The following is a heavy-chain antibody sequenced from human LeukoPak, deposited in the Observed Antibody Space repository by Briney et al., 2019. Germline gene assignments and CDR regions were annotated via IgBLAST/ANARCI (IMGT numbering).Heavy chain of an antibody. V-gene: IGHV4-34*01. CDR3: ARAQKAYYYDSSGAYYFDY. J-gene: IGHJ4*02. D-gene: IGHD3-22*01. CDR1: GGSFSGYY. Sequence: SETLSLTCAVYGGSFSGYYWSWIRQPPGKGLEWIGEINHSGSTNYNPSLKSRVTISVDTSKNQFSLKLSSVTAADTAVYYCARAQKAYYYDSSGAYYFDYWGQGTLVTVSS. CDR2: INHSGST.